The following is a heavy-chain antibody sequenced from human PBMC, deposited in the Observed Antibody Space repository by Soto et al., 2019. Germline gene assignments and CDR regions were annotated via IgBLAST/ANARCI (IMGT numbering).Heavy chain of an antibody. D-gene: IGHD1-7*01. Sequence: EVQLLESGGGLIQPGGSLRLSCAVSGFTFSSYGMTWVRQAPGKGLEWVSFSSATGAGTYYADSVKGRFTISRDNSKNTLYLQMTSLRADDTAVYYCAKDRRAGGNYGFYSDFLGQGALVTVSS. CDR1: GFTFSSYG. J-gene: IGHJ4*02. CDR3: AKDRRAGGNYGFYSDF. CDR2: SSATGAGT. V-gene: IGHV3-23*01.